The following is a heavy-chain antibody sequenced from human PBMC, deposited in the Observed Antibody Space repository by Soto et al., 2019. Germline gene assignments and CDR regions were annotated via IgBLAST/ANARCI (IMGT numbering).Heavy chain of an antibody. CDR1: GGSFSGYY. Sequence: SETLSLTCAVHGGSFSGYYWDWIRQPPGKGLEWIGYIYYSGSTNYNPSLKSRVTISVDTSKNQFSLKLNSVTAADTAVYYCARDLWGYCGTDCYPLDVWGQGTTVTVSS. D-gene: IGHD2-21*02. CDR2: IYYSGST. V-gene: IGHV4-59*01. J-gene: IGHJ6*02. CDR3: ARDLWGYCGTDCYPLDV.